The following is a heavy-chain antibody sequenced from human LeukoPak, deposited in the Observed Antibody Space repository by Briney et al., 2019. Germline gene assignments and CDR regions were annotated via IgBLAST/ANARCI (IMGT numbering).Heavy chain of an antibody. V-gene: IGHV3-43D*03. CDR3: AKGSKAVIFTRDHYMDV. Sequence: PGGSLRLSCAASGFTFDDYAMHWVRQAPGKGLEWVSLISWDGDNTYYADSVKGRFTISRDNSKNSLYLQMNSLRAEDTALYYCAKGSKAVIFTRDHYMDVWGKGSTVTISS. J-gene: IGHJ6*03. D-gene: IGHD3/OR15-3a*01. CDR1: GFTFDDYA. CDR2: ISWDGDNT.